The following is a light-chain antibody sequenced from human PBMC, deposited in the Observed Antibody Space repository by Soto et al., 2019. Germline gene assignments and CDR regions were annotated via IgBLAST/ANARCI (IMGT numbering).Light chain of an antibody. CDR2: SNN. V-gene: IGLV1-44*01. Sequence: QSVLTQPPSASGTPGQRVTISCSGSSSNIGSNTVNWYQQLPGTAPKLLIYSNNQRPSGVPDRFSGSKSGTSASLAISGLQSEDEADYYCAAWDDSLNAIYVFGTGTNHRP. J-gene: IGLJ1*01. CDR1: SSNIGSNT. CDR3: AAWDDSLNAIYV.